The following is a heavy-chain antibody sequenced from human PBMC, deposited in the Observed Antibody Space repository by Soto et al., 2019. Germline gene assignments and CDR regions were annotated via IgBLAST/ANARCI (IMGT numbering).Heavy chain of an antibody. D-gene: IGHD3-3*01. V-gene: IGHV3-7*05. CDR3: ARKGRYYDFWSGYYTPGNYYYYYGMDV. J-gene: IGHJ6*02. CDR1: GFTFSSYW. Sequence: GGSLRLSCAASGFTFSSYWMSWVRQAPGKGLEWVANIKQDGSEKYYVDSVKGRFTISRDNAKNSLYLQMNSLRAEDTAVYYCARKGRYYDFWSGYYTPGNYYYYYGMDVWGQGTTVTVSS. CDR2: IKQDGSEK.